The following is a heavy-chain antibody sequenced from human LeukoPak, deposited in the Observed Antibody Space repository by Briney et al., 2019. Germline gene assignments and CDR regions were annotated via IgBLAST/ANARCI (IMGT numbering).Heavy chain of an antibody. Sequence: GASVEVSCKASGGTFSSYAISWVRQAPGQGLEWMGVIIPIFGTANYEQKFQGRVKITTDESTRTAYMGLSSLRSEDTAVYYCARDNYAGANWFDPWGQGTLVTVFS. CDR2: IIPIFGTA. CDR1: GGTFSSYA. V-gene: IGHV1-69*05. CDR3: ARDNYAGANWFDP. D-gene: IGHD1-7*01. J-gene: IGHJ5*02.